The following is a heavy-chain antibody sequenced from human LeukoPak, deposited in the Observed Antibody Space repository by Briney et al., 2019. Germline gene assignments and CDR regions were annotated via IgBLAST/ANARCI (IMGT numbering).Heavy chain of an antibody. D-gene: IGHD3/OR15-3a*01. J-gene: IGHJ4*02. V-gene: IGHV4-59*01. CDR3: ARSPTYYFPYFFDY. Sequence: PSETLSLTCTVSGGSISSYYWSWIRQPPGKGLEWIGYIYYSGSTNYNPSLKSRVTISVDTSKNQFSLKLSSVTAADTAVYFCARSPTYYFPYFFDYWGQGTLVTVSS. CDR2: IYYSGST. CDR1: GGSISSYY.